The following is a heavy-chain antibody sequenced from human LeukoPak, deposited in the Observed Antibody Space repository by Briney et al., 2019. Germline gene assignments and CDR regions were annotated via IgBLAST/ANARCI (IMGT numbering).Heavy chain of an antibody. CDR3: ARANAPTTVVTPHWFDP. J-gene: IGHJ5*02. CDR2: IYYSGST. Sequence: SETLSLTCTVSGGSISSSSYYWGWIRQPPGKGLEWIGSIYYSGSTYYNPSLKSRVTISVDTSKNQFSLKLSSVTAADTAVYYCARANAPTTVVTPHWFDPWGQGTLVTVSS. V-gene: IGHV4-39*07. CDR1: GGSISSSSYY. D-gene: IGHD4-23*01.